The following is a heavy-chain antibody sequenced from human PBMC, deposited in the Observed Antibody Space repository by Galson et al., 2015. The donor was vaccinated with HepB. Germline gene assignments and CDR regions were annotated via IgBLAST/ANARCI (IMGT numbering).Heavy chain of an antibody. CDR2: IYYSGST. V-gene: IGHV4-39*01. Sequence: SETLSLTCSVSGGSITSSNYYWAWIRQPPGKGLEWIGTIYYSGSTYYNPSLKSRVTISVDTSKNQFSLKLSSVTAADTAVYYCARQDRTAKLRSGGFDIWGQGTMVTVSS. D-gene: IGHD2-21*02. CDR3: ARQDRTAKLRSGGFDI. J-gene: IGHJ3*02. CDR1: GGSITSSNYY.